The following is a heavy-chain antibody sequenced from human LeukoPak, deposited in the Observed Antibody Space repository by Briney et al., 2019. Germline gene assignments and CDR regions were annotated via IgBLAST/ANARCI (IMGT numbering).Heavy chain of an antibody. Sequence: PGGSLRLSCTASGFTFGDYAMRWVRQAPGKGREGVGFIRSKAYGGTTEYAASVKGRFTISRDDSKSIAYLQMNSLKTEDTAVYYCTRAGWSTVPDYWGQGTLVTVSS. CDR2: IRSKAYGGTT. D-gene: IGHD4-17*01. J-gene: IGHJ4*02. CDR1: GFTFGDYA. CDR3: TRAGWSTVPDY. V-gene: IGHV3-49*04.